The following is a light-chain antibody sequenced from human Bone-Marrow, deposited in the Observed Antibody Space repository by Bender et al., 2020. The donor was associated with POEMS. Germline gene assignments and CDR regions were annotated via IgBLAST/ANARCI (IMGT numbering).Light chain of an antibody. CDR3: SSFTRGTTLVV. V-gene: IGLV2-14*03. CDR2: DVS. J-gene: IGLJ2*01. CDR1: SSDVRDYKF. Sequence: QSALTQPASVSGSPGQSITISCTGTSSDVRDYKFVSWYQHHPGKAPKLLIYDVSLRPSGVSNRFSGSKSDNTASLTISGLRAEDEAEYYCSSFTRGTTLVVFGGGTKLTVL.